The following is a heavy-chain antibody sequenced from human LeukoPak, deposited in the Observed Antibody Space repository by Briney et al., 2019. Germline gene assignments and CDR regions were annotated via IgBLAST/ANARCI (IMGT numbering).Heavy chain of an antibody. J-gene: IGHJ4*02. CDR3: ARAKPKNMVRGLIMRRESRYYFDY. Sequence: GGSLRLSCAASGFTFSSYSMNWVRQAPGKGLEWVSSISSSSSYIYYADSVKGRFTISRDNSKSTLYIQMNSLRAEDTDVYYCARAKPKNMVRGLIMRRESRYYFDYWGQGTLVTVSS. D-gene: IGHD3-10*01. CDR2: ISSSSSYI. CDR1: GFTFSSYS. V-gene: IGHV3-21*04.